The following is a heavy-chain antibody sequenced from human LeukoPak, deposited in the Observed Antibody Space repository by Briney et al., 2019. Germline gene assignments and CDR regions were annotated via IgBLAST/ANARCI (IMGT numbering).Heavy chain of an antibody. CDR1: GFTFSSYA. V-gene: IGHV3-23*01. J-gene: IGHJ4*02. Sequence: GGSLRLSCAASGFTFSSYAMSWVRQAPGKGLEWVSAISGSGGSTSYADSVKGRFTISRDNSKNTLYLQMNSLRAEDTAVYYCAKVRHYDFWSGYSPFDYWGQGTLVTVSS. CDR3: AKVRHYDFWSGYSPFDY. CDR2: ISGSGGST. D-gene: IGHD3-3*01.